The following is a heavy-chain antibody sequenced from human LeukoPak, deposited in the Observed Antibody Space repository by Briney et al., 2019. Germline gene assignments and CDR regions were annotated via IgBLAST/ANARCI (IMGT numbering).Heavy chain of an antibody. CDR2: ISYDGSNK. CDR3: ARDLWDIGYPSSGSYSSLDY. V-gene: IGHV3-30-3*01. D-gene: IGHD3-10*01. J-gene: IGHJ4*02. Sequence: GSLRLSCAASGITFSTYWMTWVRQAPGKGLEWVAVISYDGSNKYYADSVKGRFTISRDNSKNTLYLQMNSLRAEDTAVYYCARDLWDIGYPSSGSYSSLDYWGQGTLVTVSS. CDR1: GITFSTYW.